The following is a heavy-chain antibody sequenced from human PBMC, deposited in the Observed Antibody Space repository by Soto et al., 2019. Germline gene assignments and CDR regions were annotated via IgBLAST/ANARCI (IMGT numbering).Heavy chain of an antibody. V-gene: IGHV3-21*01. CDR3: AREGRYCSGGSCYPGNYGMDV. D-gene: IGHD2-15*01. Sequence: EVQLVESGGGLVKPGGSLRLSCAASGFTFSSYGMNWVRQAPGKGLEWVSSISSSSSYIYYADSVKGRFTISRDNAKNSLYLQMNSLRAEDTAVYYCAREGRYCSGGSCYPGNYGMDVWGQGTTVTVSS. CDR1: GFTFSSYG. CDR2: ISSSSSYI. J-gene: IGHJ6*02.